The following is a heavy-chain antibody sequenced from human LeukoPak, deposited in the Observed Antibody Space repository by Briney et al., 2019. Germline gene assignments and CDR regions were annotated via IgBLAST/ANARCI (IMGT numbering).Heavy chain of an antibody. J-gene: IGHJ4*02. CDR3: AATYYYDSSGVDY. Sequence: SETLSLTCTVSGGSISSYYWSWIRQPPGKGLEWIGYIYYSGSTNYNPSLKSRVTISVDTSKNQFSLKLSSVTAADTAVYYCAATYYYDSSGVDYWGQGTLVTVSS. CDR1: GGSISSYY. D-gene: IGHD3-22*01. CDR2: IYYSGST. V-gene: IGHV4-59*01.